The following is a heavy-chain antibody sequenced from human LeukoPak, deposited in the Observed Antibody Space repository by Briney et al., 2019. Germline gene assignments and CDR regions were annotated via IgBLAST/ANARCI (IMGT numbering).Heavy chain of an antibody. Sequence: SETLSLTCTVSGGSISSYYWSWIRQPPGKGLEWIGYISYTGSTSYNPSLKSRVTISVDSSKNHFSLKLSSVTAADTAVYFCARAANYYDSSGHFDYWGQGTLVTVSS. V-gene: IGHV4-59*08. CDR1: GGSISSYY. CDR2: ISYTGST. J-gene: IGHJ4*02. CDR3: ARAANYYDSSGHFDY. D-gene: IGHD3-22*01.